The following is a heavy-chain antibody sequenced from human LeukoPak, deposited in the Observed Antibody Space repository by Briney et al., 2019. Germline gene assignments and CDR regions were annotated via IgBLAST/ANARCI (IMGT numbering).Heavy chain of an antibody. D-gene: IGHD3-10*01. CDR3: ASSPIGIID. J-gene: IGHJ4*02. CDR2: IWYDGSNR. Sequence: PGGSLRLSCAASGFVFSSYGMHWVRQAPGKGLEWVAVIWYDGSNRYYADSVKGRFTISRDNSKNTLYLQMNSLRAEDTAVYYCASSPIGIIDWGQGTLVTVSS. CDR1: GFVFSSYG. V-gene: IGHV3-30*19.